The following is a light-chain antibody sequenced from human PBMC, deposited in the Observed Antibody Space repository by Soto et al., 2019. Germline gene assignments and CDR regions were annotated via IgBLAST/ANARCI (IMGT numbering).Light chain of an antibody. CDR3: QQHFSYPLT. V-gene: IGKV1-8*01. Sequence: AIRMTQSPSSFSVSTGDSVTITCRASQGISSHLPWYQRKPGKAPRLLIYTASYLETGVPSRFSGSGTGTDFTLTISSLQCEDFAVYYCQQHFSYPLTFGGGTKVEIK. CDR1: QGISSH. CDR2: TAS. J-gene: IGKJ4*01.